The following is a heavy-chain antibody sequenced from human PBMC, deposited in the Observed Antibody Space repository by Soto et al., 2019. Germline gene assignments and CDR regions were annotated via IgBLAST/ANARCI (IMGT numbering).Heavy chain of an antibody. Sequence: SETLSLTCSASGGSISTTSYYWAWIRQPPGKGLEWVGSIYYNGFTYYNPSLKSRLTISVDTSKHQFSLRLSSVTAADTALYYCARQDDFWSGYNSFDYWGQGTLVTVSS. D-gene: IGHD3-3*01. CDR3: ARQDDFWSGYNSFDY. V-gene: IGHV4-39*01. J-gene: IGHJ4*02. CDR2: IYYNGFT. CDR1: GGSISTTSYY.